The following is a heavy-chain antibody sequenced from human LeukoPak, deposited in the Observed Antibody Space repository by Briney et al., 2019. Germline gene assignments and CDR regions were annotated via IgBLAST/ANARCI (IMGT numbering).Heavy chain of an antibody. V-gene: IGHV3-23*01. J-gene: IGHJ4*02. CDR2: VSGATGNS. CDR1: GFTFSTYG. D-gene: IGHD3/OR15-3a*01. CDR3: ARDYGFGGDYFDY. Sequence: GGSLRLSCAASGFTFSTYGMNWVRQAPGKGLEWASSVSGATGNSYYVGSVKGRFTISRDNSKNTLYLQMNSLRAEDTAVYYCARDYGFGGDYFDYWGQGTLVTVSS.